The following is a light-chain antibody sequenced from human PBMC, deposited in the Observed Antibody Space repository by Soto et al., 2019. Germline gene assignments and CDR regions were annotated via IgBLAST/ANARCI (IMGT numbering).Light chain of an antibody. Sequence: QSVLTQPPSASGTPGQRVTISCSGSSSNIGGNYVYWYQQLPGTAPKLLINRNNERPSGVPDRFSGSKSGTSASLAITGLRSEDEADYYCAARDDSLSAVVFGGGTKLTVL. V-gene: IGLV1-47*01. CDR2: RNN. CDR1: SSNIGGNY. CDR3: AARDDSLSAVV. J-gene: IGLJ2*01.